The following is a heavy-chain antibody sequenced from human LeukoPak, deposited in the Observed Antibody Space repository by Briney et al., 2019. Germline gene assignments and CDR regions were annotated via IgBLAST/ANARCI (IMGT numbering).Heavy chain of an antibody. D-gene: IGHD5-18*01. CDR2: IYYSGST. J-gene: IGHJ4*02. CDR1: GGSISSYY. Sequence: SETLSLTCTVSGGSISSYYWSWIRQPPGKGLEWIGYIYYSGSTNYNPSLKSRVTISVDTSKNQFSLKLSSVTAADTAVYYCARLTAMVVWGQGTLVTVSS. CDR3: ARLTAMVV. V-gene: IGHV4-59*08.